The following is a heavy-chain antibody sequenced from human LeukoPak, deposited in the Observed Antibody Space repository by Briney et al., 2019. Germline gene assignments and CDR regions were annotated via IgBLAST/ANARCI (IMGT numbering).Heavy chain of an antibody. CDR3: ARSRGSGWYTTLLYFDY. CDR1: GYTFTSYG. Sequence: ASVKVSCKASGYTFTSYGISWVRQAPGQGLEWMGWISAYNGNTNHAQKLQGRVTMTTDTSTSTAYMELRSLRSDDTAVYYCARSRGSGWYTTLLYFDYWGQGTLVTVSS. J-gene: IGHJ4*02. D-gene: IGHD6-19*01. V-gene: IGHV1-18*01. CDR2: ISAYNGNT.